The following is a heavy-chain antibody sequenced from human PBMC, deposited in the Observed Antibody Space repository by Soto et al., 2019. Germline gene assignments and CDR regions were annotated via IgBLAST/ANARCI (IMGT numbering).Heavy chain of an antibody. CDR1: GGTFSSYA. CDR2: IIPIFGTA. J-gene: IGHJ5*02. CDR3: AREDCSSTSCYTGNWFDP. Sequence: SVKVSCKASGGTFSSYAISWVRQAPGQGLEWMGGIIPIFGTANYAQKFQGRVTITADESTSTAYMELSSLRSEDTAVYYCAREDCSSTSCYTGNWFDPWGQGTLVTVSS. V-gene: IGHV1-69*13. D-gene: IGHD2-2*02.